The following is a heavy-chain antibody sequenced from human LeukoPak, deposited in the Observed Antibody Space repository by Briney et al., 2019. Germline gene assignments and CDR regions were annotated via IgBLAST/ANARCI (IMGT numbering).Heavy chain of an antibody. D-gene: IGHD1-1*01. J-gene: IGHJ4*02. CDR3: AKDLGN. CDR1: GFTFSSYG. V-gene: IGHV3-30*18. Sequence: GGSLRLSCAASGFTFSSYGMHWVRQAPGKGLEWVAVISYDGSNKYYADSVKGRFTISRDNSKNSLYLQMNSLRAEDTALYYCAKDLGNWGQGTLVTVSS. CDR2: ISYDGSNK.